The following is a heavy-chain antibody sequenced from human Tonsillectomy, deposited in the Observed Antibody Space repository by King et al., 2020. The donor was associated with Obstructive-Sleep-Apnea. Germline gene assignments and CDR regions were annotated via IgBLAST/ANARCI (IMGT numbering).Heavy chain of an antibody. J-gene: IGHJ4*02. CDR2: ISASNHT. CDR1: GFTFSNYA. Sequence: QLVESGGGLFQPGGSLRLSCAASGFTFSNYALSWVRQAPGKGLEWVSTISASNHTYYSNSVKGQFTISRDNDKNTLYLQMSSLRADDTAVYYCAKTKMPRWYFDYWGQGTLVTVSS. CDR3: AKTKMPRWYFDY. V-gene: IGHV3-23*04. D-gene: IGHD4-23*01.